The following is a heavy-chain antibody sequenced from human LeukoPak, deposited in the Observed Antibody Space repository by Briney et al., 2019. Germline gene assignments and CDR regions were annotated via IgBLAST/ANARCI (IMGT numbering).Heavy chain of an antibody. J-gene: IGHJ4*02. CDR1: GGSFSGYY. Sequence: PSETLSLTCAVYGGSFSGYYWSWIRQPPGKGLEWIGEINHSGSTNYNPSLKSRVIISVDTSKNQFSLKLSSVTAADTAVYYCARRRGSYSSSSHWGQGTLVTVSS. CDR3: ARRRGSYSSSSH. CDR2: INHSGST. V-gene: IGHV4-34*01. D-gene: IGHD6-6*01.